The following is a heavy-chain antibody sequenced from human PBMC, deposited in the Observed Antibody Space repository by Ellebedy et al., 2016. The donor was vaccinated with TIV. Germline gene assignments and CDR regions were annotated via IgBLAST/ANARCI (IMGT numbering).Heavy chain of an antibody. V-gene: IGHV3-48*03. CDR1: GFTFNSYG. J-gene: IGHJ3*02. Sequence: GESLKISCAASGFTFNSYGMNWVRQAPGKGLEWVSFISNSESNIYYADSVKGRFTISRDNAKNSLYLQMDSLRAEDTAVYYCARDTVPAALDAFDIWGQGTMVTVSS. D-gene: IGHD2-2*01. CDR2: ISNSESNI. CDR3: ARDTVPAALDAFDI.